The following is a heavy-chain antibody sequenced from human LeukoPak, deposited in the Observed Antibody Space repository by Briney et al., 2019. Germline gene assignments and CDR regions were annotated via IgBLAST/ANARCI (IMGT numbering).Heavy chain of an antibody. CDR1: GFTFSSYG. CDR3: AKDRSSGPHYHYGMDV. Sequence: GGSLRLSCAASGFTFSSYGMHWVRQAPGKGLEWVAVISYLGDDQFYAESVKGRFTISRDNSKKTVFLQMNSLRGEDTAAYYCAKDRSSGPHYHYGMDVWGRGTTVTVSS. J-gene: IGHJ6*02. D-gene: IGHD6-25*01. CDR2: ISYLGDDQ. V-gene: IGHV3-30*18.